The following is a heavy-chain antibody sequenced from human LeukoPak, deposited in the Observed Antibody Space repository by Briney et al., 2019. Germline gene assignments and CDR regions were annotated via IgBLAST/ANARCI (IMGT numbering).Heavy chain of an antibody. CDR3: ARPHTYYGLWSGYPTYYFDY. V-gene: IGHV1-2*02. CDR2: INPNSGGT. Sequence: GASVTLSSKASGYTFTVYYMHWVRQAPGQGLEWMGWINPNSGGTNYTQKFQGRVTITRDTSISTAYMELSRLRSDDPAVYYCARPHTYYGLWSGYPTYYFDYWGQGTLVTVSS. D-gene: IGHD3-3*01. CDR1: GYTFTVYY. J-gene: IGHJ4*02.